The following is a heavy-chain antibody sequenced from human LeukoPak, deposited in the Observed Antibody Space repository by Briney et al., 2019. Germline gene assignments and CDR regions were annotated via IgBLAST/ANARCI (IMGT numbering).Heavy chain of an antibody. V-gene: IGHV3-48*04. CDR1: GFTFSTYT. J-gene: IGHJ6*03. Sequence: PEGSLRLSCAASGFTFSTYTMNWVRQAPGKGLEWVSYVSSSGGTIYYADSVKGRFTISRDNAKNSLYLQMNSLRAEDTAVYYCARVGTTNYYFYYMDVWGKGTTVTVSS. CDR3: ARVGTTNYYFYYMDV. D-gene: IGHD2-2*01. CDR2: VSSSGGTI.